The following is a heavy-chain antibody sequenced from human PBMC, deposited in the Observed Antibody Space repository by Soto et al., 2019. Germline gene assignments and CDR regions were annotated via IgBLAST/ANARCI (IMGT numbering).Heavy chain of an antibody. CDR1: GGTFSSYA. D-gene: IGHD3-22*01. CDR2: IIPIFGTA. Sequence: QVQLVQSGAEVKKPGSSVKVSCKASGGTFSSYAISWVRQAPGQRLEWMGGIIPIFGTANYAQKFQGRVTITADKSTSTAYMELSSLRSEDTAVYYCARARVKDYYDSSGYYSSAPDYWGQGTLVTVSS. J-gene: IGHJ4*02. V-gene: IGHV1-69*06. CDR3: ARARVKDYYDSSGYYSSAPDY.